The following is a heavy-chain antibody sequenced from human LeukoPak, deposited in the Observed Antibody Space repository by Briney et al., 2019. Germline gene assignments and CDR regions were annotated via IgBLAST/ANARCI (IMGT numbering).Heavy chain of an antibody. V-gene: IGHV4-61*02. Sequence: SETLSLTCTVSGGSISSGSYYWSWIRQPAGKGLEWIGRIYTSGSTNYNPSLKSRVTISVDASKNQFSLKLSSVTAADTAVYYCARDLYYHDSSGYYLWGFDIWGQGTMVTVPS. CDR3: ARDLYYHDSSGYYLWGFDI. CDR2: IYTSGST. J-gene: IGHJ3*02. D-gene: IGHD3-22*01. CDR1: GGSISSGSYY.